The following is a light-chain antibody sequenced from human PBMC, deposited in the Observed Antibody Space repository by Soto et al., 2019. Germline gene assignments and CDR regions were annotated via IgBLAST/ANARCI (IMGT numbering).Light chain of an antibody. J-gene: IGLJ3*02. V-gene: IGLV1-40*01. Sequence: QLVLTQPPSVSGAPGQRVTISCTGSSSNIGAGYDVHWYQQLPGTAPKLLIYGNSKRPSGVPDRFSGSKSGTSASLAITGLQAEDEADYYCQSYDSSLSGWVFGGGTQLTVL. CDR2: GNS. CDR3: QSYDSSLSGWV. CDR1: SSNIGAGYD.